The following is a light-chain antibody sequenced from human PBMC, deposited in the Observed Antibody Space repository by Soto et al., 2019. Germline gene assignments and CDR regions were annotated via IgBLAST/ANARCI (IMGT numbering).Light chain of an antibody. CDR3: ETWDSNTWV. CDR1: SGHSSYI. J-gene: IGLJ3*02. Sequence: QSVLTQSSSASASLGSSVKLTCTLSSGHSSYIIAWHQQQPGKAPRYLMNLEGRGSYNKGSGIPDRFSGSSSGPDRYLTISSLQFEDEADYYCETWDSNTWVFGGGTQLTVL. CDR2: LEGRGSY. V-gene: IGLV4-60*02.